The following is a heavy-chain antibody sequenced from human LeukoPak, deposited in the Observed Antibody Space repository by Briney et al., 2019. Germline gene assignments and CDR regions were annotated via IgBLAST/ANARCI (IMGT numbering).Heavy chain of an antibody. V-gene: IGHV4-4*07. CDR3: ARVMTFYFDP. CDR2: IYTRGST. D-gene: IGHD3-16*01. CDR1: GGSINNYY. Sequence: PSETLSLTCTVSGGSINNYYWSWIRQPAGKGLEWIGRIYTRGSTNYNPSLKSRVTMSVDTSKNQFSLKLSPVTAADTAVYCCARVMTFYFDPWGQGTLVTVSS. J-gene: IGHJ5*02.